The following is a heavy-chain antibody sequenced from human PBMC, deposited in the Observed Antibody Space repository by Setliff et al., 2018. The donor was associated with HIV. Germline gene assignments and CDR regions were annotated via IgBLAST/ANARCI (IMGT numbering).Heavy chain of an antibody. D-gene: IGHD6-19*01. CDR1: GYTFTSYY. CDR2: INPSSGST. CDR3: ARSFAPRDSNGWYRFDP. J-gene: IGHJ5*02. V-gene: IGHV1-46*01. Sequence: ASVKVSCKASGYTFTSYYMHWVRQAPGQGLEWMGIINPSSGSTTYAQKFQGRVTMTRDTSTSTVYMELSSLRSEDTAVYYCARSFAPRDSNGWYRFDPWGQGTLVTVSS.